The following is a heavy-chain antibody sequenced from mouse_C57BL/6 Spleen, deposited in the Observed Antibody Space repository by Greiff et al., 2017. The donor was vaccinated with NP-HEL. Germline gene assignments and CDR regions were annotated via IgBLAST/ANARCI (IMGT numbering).Heavy chain of an antibody. CDR1: GFTFSDYG. V-gene: IGHV5-17*01. D-gene: IGHD2-2*01. CDR2: ISSGSSTI. CDR3: ARPDGYDSWFAY. J-gene: IGHJ3*01. Sequence: EVKLMESGGGLVKPGGSLKLSCAASGFTFSDYGMHWVRQAPEKGLEWVAYISSGSSTIYYADTVKGRFTISRDNAKNTLFLQMTSLRSEDTAMYYCARPDGYDSWFAYWGQGTLVTVSA.